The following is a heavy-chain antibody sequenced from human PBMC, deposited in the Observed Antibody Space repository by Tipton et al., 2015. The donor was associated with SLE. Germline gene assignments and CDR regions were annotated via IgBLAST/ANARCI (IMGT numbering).Heavy chain of an antibody. J-gene: IGHJ3*02. CDR3: ARKVNGQRWLQWGAFDI. V-gene: IGHV4-59*01. CDR1: GGSISPYY. D-gene: IGHD5-24*01. Sequence: TLSLTCSVSGGSISPYYWSWIRQPPGKGLEWIGYVSDSGSTNYNPSLKSRVTISVDTSKNQFSLKLSSVTAADTAVYYCARKVNGQRWLQWGAFDIWGQGTMVTVSS. CDR2: VSDSGST.